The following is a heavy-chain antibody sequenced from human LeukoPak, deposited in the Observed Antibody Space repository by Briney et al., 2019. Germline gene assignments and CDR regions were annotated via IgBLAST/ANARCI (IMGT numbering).Heavy chain of an antibody. Sequence: SETLSLTCAVSGYSISSGYYWGWIRQPPGKGLEWIGSIYHSGSTYYNPSLKSRVTISVDTSKNRFSLKLSSVTAADTAVYYCARALGYCSSTSCYTPIDYWGQGTLVTVSS. J-gene: IGHJ4*02. CDR2: IYHSGST. V-gene: IGHV4-38-2*01. CDR3: ARALGYCSSTSCYTPIDY. D-gene: IGHD2-2*02. CDR1: GYSISSGYY.